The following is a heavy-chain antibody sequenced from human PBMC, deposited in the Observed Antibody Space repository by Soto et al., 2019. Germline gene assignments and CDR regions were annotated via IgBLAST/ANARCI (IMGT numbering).Heavy chain of an antibody. CDR1: GYSFTNYW. Sequence: PGESLKLSCKGSGYSFTNYWINWMRQMPGKGLEWMGRIDPSDSLTKYSPSLQGHVTISADKSTSTAYLQWSSLKASDTAMYYCASVSGYSAYYILYGMDVWGQGTTVTAS. J-gene: IGHJ6*02. V-gene: IGHV5-10-1*01. CDR2: IDPSDSLT. CDR3: ASVSGYSAYYILYGMDV. D-gene: IGHD5-12*01.